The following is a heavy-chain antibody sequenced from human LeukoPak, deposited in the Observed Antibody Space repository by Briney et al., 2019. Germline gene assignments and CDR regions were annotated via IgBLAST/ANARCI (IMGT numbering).Heavy chain of an antibody. CDR3: AIHSGTYGSGSYPDY. CDR1: GGTFSSYA. D-gene: IGHD3-10*01. V-gene: IGHV1-69*05. CDR2: IIPIFGTA. J-gene: IGHJ4*02. Sequence: GASVKVSCKASGGTFSSYATSWVRQAPGQGLEWMGGIIPIFGTANYAQKFQGRVTITTDESTSTAYMELSSLRSEDTAVYYCAIHSGTYGSGSYPDYWGQGTLVTVSS.